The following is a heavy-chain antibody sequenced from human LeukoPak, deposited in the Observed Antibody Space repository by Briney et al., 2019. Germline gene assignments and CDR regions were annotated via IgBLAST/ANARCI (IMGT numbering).Heavy chain of an antibody. CDR3: AGSSIAARPRRHFDY. CDR1: GGSFSGYY. J-gene: IGHJ4*02. CDR2: INHSGST. D-gene: IGHD6-6*01. Sequence: SETLSLTCAVYGGSFSGYYWSWIRQPPGKGLEWIGEINHSGSTNYNPSLKSRVTISVDTPKNQFSLKLSSVTAADTAVYYCAGSSIAARPRRHFDYWGQGTLVTVSS. V-gene: IGHV4-34*01.